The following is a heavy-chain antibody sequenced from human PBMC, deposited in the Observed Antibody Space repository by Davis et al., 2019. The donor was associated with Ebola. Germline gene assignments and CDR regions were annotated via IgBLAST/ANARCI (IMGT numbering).Heavy chain of an antibody. CDR3: TTWAVWFGELLDY. D-gene: IGHD3-10*01. V-gene: IGHV3-23*01. Sequence: GESLKISCAASGFTFSSFAMRWVRQPPGKGLQWVSAISGTGITTYYADSVKGRFTISRDNSKNTLYLQMNSLKTEDTAVYYCTTWAVWFGELLDYWGQGTLVTVSS. CDR1: GFTFSSFA. CDR2: ISGTGITT. J-gene: IGHJ4*02.